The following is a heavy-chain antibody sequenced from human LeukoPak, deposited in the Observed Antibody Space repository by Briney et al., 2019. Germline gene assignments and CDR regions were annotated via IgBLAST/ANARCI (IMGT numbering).Heavy chain of an antibody. CDR1: GFTFDDYA. V-gene: IGHV3-9*01. CDR2: ISWNSGSI. Sequence: GGSLRLSCAASGFTFDDYAMQWVRQAPGKGLEWVSGISWNSGSIAYADSVKGRFTISRDNAKNSLYLQMNSLRAEDTALYYCAKATYYDFWSGYPDYWGQGTLVTVSS. J-gene: IGHJ4*02. CDR3: AKATYYDFWSGYPDY. D-gene: IGHD3-3*01.